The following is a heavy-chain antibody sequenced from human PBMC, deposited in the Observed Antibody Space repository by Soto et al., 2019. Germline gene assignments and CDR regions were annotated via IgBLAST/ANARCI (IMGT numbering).Heavy chain of an antibody. CDR2: ISSSSYI. CDR3: ARAGYSWNDGAFDI. J-gene: IGHJ3*02. D-gene: IGHD1-1*01. CDR1: GFTFSSYS. V-gene: IGHV3-21*01. Sequence: GGSLRLSCAASGFTFSSYSMNWVRQAPGKGLEWVSSISSSSYIYYADSVKGRFTISRDNAKNSLYLQMNSLRAEDTAVYYCARAGYSWNDGAFDIWGQGTMVTVSS.